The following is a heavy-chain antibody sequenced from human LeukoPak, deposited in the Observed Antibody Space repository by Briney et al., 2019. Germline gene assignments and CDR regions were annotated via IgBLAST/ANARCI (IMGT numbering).Heavy chain of an antibody. CDR1: GFTSGNYW. CDR2: IDDDGTDT. CDR3: ARGMLSSAGYHWYYYMDV. D-gene: IGHD3-3*01. J-gene: IGHJ6*03. Sequence: GGSLRLSCVASGFTSGNYWMHWVRQAPGKGPEWVSRIDDDGTDTHYAVSVKGRFTISRDNAKNTLYLQMNSLRGEDTAVYYCARGMLSSAGYHWYYYMDVWGKGAMITVSS. V-gene: IGHV3-74*01.